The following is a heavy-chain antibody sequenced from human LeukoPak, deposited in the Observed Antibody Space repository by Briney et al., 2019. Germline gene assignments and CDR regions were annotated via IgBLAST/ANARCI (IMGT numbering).Heavy chain of an antibody. D-gene: IGHD3-10*01. Sequence: PGGSLRLSCAASGFTFSSYGMSWVRQAPGKGLEWVSAISGSGGSTYYADSVKGRFTISRDNSKNTLYLQMNSLRAEDTAVYYCARGLLWFGESRPRRLEGDYYYMDVWGKGTTVTISS. CDR2: ISGSGGST. CDR3: ARGLLWFGESRPRRLEGDYYYMDV. J-gene: IGHJ6*03. CDR1: GFTFSSYG. V-gene: IGHV3-23*01.